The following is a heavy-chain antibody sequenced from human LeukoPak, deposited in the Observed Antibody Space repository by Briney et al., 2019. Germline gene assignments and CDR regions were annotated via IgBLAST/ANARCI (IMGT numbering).Heavy chain of an antibody. CDR2: ISAYNGNT. CDR1: GYTFTSYG. D-gene: IGHD3-22*01. J-gene: IGHJ3*02. V-gene: IGHV1-18*01. Sequence: VASVKVSCKASGYTFTSYGISWVRQAPGQGLEWMGWISAYNGNTNYAQKLQGRVTMTTDTSTSTAYMELRSLRSDDTAVYYCARDPFTYYYDSSGPIDIWGQGTMVTVSS. CDR3: ARDPFTYYYDSSGPIDI.